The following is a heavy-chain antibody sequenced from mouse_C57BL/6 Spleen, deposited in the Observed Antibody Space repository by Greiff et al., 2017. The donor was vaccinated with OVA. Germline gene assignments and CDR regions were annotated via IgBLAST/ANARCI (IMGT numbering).Heavy chain of an antibody. CDR1: GYSFTGYY. CDR3: ASYGSIAY. D-gene: IGHD1-1*01. Sequence: DVQLQESGPELVKPGASVKISCKASGYSFTGYYMNWVKQSPEKSLEWIGEINPSTGGTTYNQKFKAKATLTVDKSSSTAYMQLKSLTSEDSAVYYCASYGSIAYWGQGTLVTVSA. CDR2: INPSTGGT. V-gene: IGHV1-42*01. J-gene: IGHJ3*01.